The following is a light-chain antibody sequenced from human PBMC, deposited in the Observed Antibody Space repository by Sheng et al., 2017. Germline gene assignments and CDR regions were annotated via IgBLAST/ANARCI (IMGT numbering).Light chain of an antibody. CDR3: QQGYSSPST. CDR1: QSISTY. V-gene: IGKV1-39*01. J-gene: IGKJ2*02. CDR2: AAD. Sequence: DIRMTQSPSSLSASVGDRVTITCRASQSISTYLNWYQQKPGKAPKVLIYAADSLQGGVPSRFSGSGSGTDFTLTISSLQPEDFANYYCQQGYSSPSTFGQGTKLEIK.